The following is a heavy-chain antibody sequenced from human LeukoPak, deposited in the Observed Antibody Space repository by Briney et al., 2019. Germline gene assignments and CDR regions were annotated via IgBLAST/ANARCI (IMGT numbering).Heavy chain of an antibody. CDR3: ARYDSSGYCPFDY. CDR2: ISSSSSYI. V-gene: IGHV3-21*01. J-gene: IGHJ4*02. D-gene: IGHD3-22*01. Sequence: GGSLRLSCAASGFTFSSYSMNCVRQAPGKGLEWVSSISSSSSYIYYADSVKGRFTISRDNAKNSLYLQMNSLRAEDTAVYYCARYDSSGYCPFDYWGQGTLVTVSS. CDR1: GFTFSSYS.